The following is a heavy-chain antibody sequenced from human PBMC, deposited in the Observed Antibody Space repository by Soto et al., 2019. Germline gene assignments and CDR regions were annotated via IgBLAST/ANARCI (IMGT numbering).Heavy chain of an antibody. CDR2: IYYSGRA. CDR1: GECNSSSSYY. Sequence: SETLSLTCIVSGECNSSSSYYWGWIRQPPGKGLEWIGSIYYSGRADYNPSFKCRVTISIDTSKSQFSLKLSSVTATDTAVYDSARQRTTVVTQAYFDHCGQGALVIVSS. CDR3: ARQRTTVVTQAYFDH. J-gene: IGHJ4*02. V-gene: IGHV4-39*01. D-gene: IGHD2-21*02.